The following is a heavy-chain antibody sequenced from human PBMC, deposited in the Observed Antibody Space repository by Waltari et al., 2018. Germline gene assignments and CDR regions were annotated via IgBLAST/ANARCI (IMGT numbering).Heavy chain of an antibody. CDR3: ARVRPSSS. V-gene: IGHV1-2*02. Sequence: QAQLVQSGAEVQKPGASVKVSCQASGYIFTEYHIHWVRQSPGQGFEWMGLSNCESGGTNYAKKFQGRVTMTRDTSITTVYMELSSLMSDDTAIYYCARVRPSSSWGQGILVTISS. J-gene: IGHJ4*02. CDR2: SNCESGGT. CDR1: GYIFTEYH. D-gene: IGHD6-13*01.